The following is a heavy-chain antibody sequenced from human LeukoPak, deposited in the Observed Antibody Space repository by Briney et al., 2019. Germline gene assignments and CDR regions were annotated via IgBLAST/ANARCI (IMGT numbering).Heavy chain of an antibody. V-gene: IGHV3-66*01. Sequence: GGSLRLSCAASGFSVSTNYMSWVRQAPGKGLEWVSIMYTGGSTYYADSVEGRFTISRDNSKNALYLQMNSLRAEDTAVYYCARDLSEGYSDAFDIWGQGTMVTVSS. CDR1: GFSVSTNY. D-gene: IGHD1-26*01. CDR2: MYTGGST. J-gene: IGHJ3*02. CDR3: ARDLSEGYSDAFDI.